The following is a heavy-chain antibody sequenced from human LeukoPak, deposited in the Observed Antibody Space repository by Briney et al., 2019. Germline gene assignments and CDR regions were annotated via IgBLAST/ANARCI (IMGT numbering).Heavy chain of an antibody. J-gene: IGHJ4*02. V-gene: IGHV4-59*08. Sequence: PSDTLSLTCTVSEGAIRGYYWTWIRHPPGKGLEWIAYIHYTGTIRYNPSVQSRVTISLDTSKNQFSLRLTSVTAADTAVYYCARLADHGWLDYWGQGTLVTVSS. CDR2: IHYTGTI. CDR1: EGAIRGYY. D-gene: IGHD6-19*01. CDR3: ARLADHGWLDY.